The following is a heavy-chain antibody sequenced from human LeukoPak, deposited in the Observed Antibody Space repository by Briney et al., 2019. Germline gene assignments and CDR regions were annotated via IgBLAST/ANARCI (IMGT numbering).Heavy chain of an antibody. CDR1: GFTFSSYA. D-gene: IGHD2-15*01. CDR3: AKNVVGTYFDY. CDR2: IGGSGDST. J-gene: IGHJ4*02. Sequence: GVSLRLSCAASGFTFSSYAMSWVRQAPGKGLEWVSTIGGSGDSTYYADSVRGRFTISRDNSKNTLYLQMNSLRAEDTAVYYCAKNVVGTYFDYWGQGTLVTVSS. V-gene: IGHV3-23*01.